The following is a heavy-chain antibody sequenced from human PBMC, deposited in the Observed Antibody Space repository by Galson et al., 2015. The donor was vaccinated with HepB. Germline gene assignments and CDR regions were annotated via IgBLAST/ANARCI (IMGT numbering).Heavy chain of an antibody. CDR3: ARVGYSYEFDY. CDR1: GFTFSSYA. J-gene: IGHJ4*02. Sequence: SLRLSCAASGFTFSSYAMHWVRQAPGKGLEYVSAISSNGGSTYYANSVKGRFTISRDNSKNTLYLQMGSLRAEDMAVYYCARVGYSYEFDYWGQGTLVTVSS. CDR2: ISSNGGST. V-gene: IGHV3-64*01. D-gene: IGHD5-18*01.